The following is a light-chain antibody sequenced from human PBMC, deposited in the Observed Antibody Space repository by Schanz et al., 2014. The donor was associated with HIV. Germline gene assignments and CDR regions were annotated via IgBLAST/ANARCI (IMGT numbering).Light chain of an antibody. CDR1: QSVSSDY. CDR3: KHYGSS. Sequence: EIVLTQSPGTLSLSPGERATLSCRASQSVSSDYFAWYQQKSGQAPRLLIYGASSRATGIPDRFSGSGSGTDFTITINRLEPDDFAVYYCKHYGSSFGPGTKVDIK. CDR2: GAS. V-gene: IGKV3-20*01. J-gene: IGKJ3*01.